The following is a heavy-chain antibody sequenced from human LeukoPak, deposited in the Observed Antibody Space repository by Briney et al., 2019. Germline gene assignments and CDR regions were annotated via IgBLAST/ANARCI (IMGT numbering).Heavy chain of an antibody. CDR2: INHRGDT. D-gene: IGHD1-26*01. J-gene: IGHJ5*02. CDR3: VRQGAPGVWASYFDP. CDR1: GGSFSTYY. Sequence: SETLSLTCAVYGGSFSTYYWSWIRQSPGKGLEWIAEINHRGDTNYNPSVKSRVIMSVDTSTNQISLRLTSMTAADTAVYFCVRQGAPGVWASYFDPWGQGTLVTVSS. V-gene: IGHV4-34*01.